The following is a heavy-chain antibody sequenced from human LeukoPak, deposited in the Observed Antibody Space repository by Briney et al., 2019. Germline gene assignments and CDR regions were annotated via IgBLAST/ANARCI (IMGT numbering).Heavy chain of an antibody. D-gene: IGHD6-19*01. V-gene: IGHV3-30*02. CDR2: IRYDGSNK. J-gene: IGHJ4*02. CDR1: GFTFSSSG. Sequence: GGSLRLSCAASGFTFSSSGMHWVRQAPGKGLEWVAFIRYDGSNKYYADSVKGRFTISRDSSKNTLYLQMNSLRAEDAAVYYCAKDLYTSGRYPTTFDYWGQGTLVTVSS. CDR3: AKDLYTSGRYPTTFDY.